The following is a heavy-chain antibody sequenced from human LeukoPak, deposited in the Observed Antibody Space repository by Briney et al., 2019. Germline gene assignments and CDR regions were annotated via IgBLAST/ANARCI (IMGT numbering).Heavy chain of an antibody. CDR1: GGSISSGGYY. V-gene: IGHV4-61*08. D-gene: IGHD3-3*01. CDR3: ARGPYDFPDY. CDR2: IYYSGST. J-gene: IGHJ4*02. Sequence: PSETLSLTCTVSGGSISSGGYYWSWIRQHPGKGLEWIGYIYYSGSTNYNPSLKSRVTISVDTSKNQFSLKLSSVTAADTAVYYCARGPYDFPDYWGQGTLVTVSS.